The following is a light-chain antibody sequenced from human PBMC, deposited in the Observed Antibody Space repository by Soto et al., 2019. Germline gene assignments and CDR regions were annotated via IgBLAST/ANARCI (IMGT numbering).Light chain of an antibody. CDR2: SDD. CDR1: SSNIGNNF. J-gene: IGLJ3*02. Sequence: QSVLTQPPSASGTPGQKVTISCSGASSNIGNNFVSWYQQVPGTAPKLLIYSDDQRPSGVPDGVSGSKSGTSASLAISGLRSEDEADYYCSTWDASLSGRVFGGGTKVTVL. CDR3: STWDASLSGRV. V-gene: IGLV1-47*02.